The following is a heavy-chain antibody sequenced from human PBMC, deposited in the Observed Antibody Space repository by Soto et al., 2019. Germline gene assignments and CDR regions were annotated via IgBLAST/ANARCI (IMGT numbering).Heavy chain of an antibody. V-gene: IGHV1-69*12. J-gene: IGHJ4*02. CDR2: IIPIFGTA. CDR3: ARARDPFLQWLPFDY. Sequence: QVQLVQSGAEVKKPGSSVKVSCKASGGTLSSYAISWVRQAPGQGLEWMGGIIPIFGTANYAQKFQGRVTITADESTSTAYMELSSLRSEDTALYYCARARDPFLQWLPFDYWGQGTLVTVSS. CDR1: GGTLSSYA. D-gene: IGHD3-3*02.